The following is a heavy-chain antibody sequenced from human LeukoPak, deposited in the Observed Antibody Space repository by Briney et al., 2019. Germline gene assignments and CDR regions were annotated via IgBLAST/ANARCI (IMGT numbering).Heavy chain of an antibody. CDR2: LSDSGVYT. J-gene: IGHJ4*02. V-gene: IGHV3-23*01. CDR1: GFTFSNYA. Sequence: GGSLRLSCAASGFTFSNYAMTWVRQAPGKGLEWVSILSDSGVYTYYADSVKGRFTISRDNSNNMLYLQMNSLRAEDTAVYYCAKKAHYDAYAKYFDYWGQGTLVTVSS. CDR3: AKKAHYDAYAKYFDY. D-gene: IGHD4-17*01.